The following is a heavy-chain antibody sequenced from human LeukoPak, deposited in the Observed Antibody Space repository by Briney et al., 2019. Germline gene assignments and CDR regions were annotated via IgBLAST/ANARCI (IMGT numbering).Heavy chain of an antibody. CDR3: ARGLEVYYGPVYGMDV. Sequence: TTSETLSLTCTVSGGSISSGSYYWSWIQQPAGKGLEWIGRIYTSGSTNYNPSLKSRVTISVDTSKNQFSLKLSSVTAADTAVYYCARGLEVYYGPVYGMDVWGQGTTATASS. CDR1: GGSISSGSYY. J-gene: IGHJ6*02. V-gene: IGHV4-61*02. D-gene: IGHD3-10*01. CDR2: IYTSGST.